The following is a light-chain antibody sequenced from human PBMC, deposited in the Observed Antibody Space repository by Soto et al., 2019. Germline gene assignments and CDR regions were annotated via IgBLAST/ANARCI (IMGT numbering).Light chain of an antibody. CDR2: STS. CDR1: TGAVTSGYY. V-gene: IGLV7-43*01. Sequence: QAVVTQEPSLTVSPGGTVTLTCASSTGAVTSGYYPNWFQQKPGQAPRALIYSTSNKYSWTPARFSGSLLGGKAALTLSGVQHEDEDEYYCLLYDGGTLVFGGGTKVTVL. CDR3: LLYDGGTLV. J-gene: IGLJ2*01.